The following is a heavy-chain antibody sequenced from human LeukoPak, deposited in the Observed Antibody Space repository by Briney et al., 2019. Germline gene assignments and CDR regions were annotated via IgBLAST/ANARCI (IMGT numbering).Heavy chain of an antibody. CDR3: ATGGFGIAVADYWYFDL. CDR2: FDPEDGET. J-gene: IGHJ2*01. V-gene: IGHV1-24*01. CDR1: GYTLTELS. D-gene: IGHD6-19*01. Sequence: ASVKVSCKVSGYTLTELSMHWVRQAPGKGLEWMGGFDPEDGETIYAQKFQGRVTMTEDTSTDTAYMELSSLRSEDTAVYYCATGGFGIAVADYWYFDLWGRGTLVTVSS.